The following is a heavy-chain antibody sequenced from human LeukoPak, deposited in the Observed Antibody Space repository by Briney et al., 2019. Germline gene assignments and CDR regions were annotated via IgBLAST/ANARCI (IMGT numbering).Heavy chain of an antibody. D-gene: IGHD2/OR15-2a*01. V-gene: IGHV3-7*04. CDR2: IKQDGSEK. J-gene: IGHJ3*02. CDR3: ARVLLIPSYAFDI. Sequence: PGGSLRLSCAASGFTFSNYWMTWVRQAPGKGLEWVANIKQDGSEKYYVDSVKDRFTISRDNAKNSLYLQMNSLRAEDTAVYYCARVLLIPSYAFDIWGQGTMVTVSS. CDR1: GFTFSNYW.